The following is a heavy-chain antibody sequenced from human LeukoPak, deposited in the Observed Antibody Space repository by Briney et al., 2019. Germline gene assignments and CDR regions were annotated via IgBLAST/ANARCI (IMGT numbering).Heavy chain of an antibody. J-gene: IGHJ4*02. V-gene: IGHV3-23*01. Sequence: PGGSLRLSCEASGFTFSNYGMSWVRQAPGKGLEWVSAITASSSSTHDADSVQGRFTVSRDNSKNTLYLQMNSLRAEDTAVYYCAKGEYYYDSSGSFDYWGQGTLVTVSS. CDR2: ITASSSST. CDR3: AKGEYYYDSSGSFDY. D-gene: IGHD3-22*01. CDR1: GFTFSNYG.